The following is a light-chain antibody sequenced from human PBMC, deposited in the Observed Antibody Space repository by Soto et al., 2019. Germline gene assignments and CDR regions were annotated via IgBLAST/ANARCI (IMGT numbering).Light chain of an antibody. CDR2: GAS. Sequence: DIPMTQSPSSLSASVGDIVTITCRASQGINIYLAWYQQAAGKVPKHLIYGASKLQSGVPSRFRGGGSGTNFTLTISSLLPEDFAAYHCQQLYTLPFTFGQGTRLEIK. V-gene: IGKV1-27*01. J-gene: IGKJ5*01. CDR1: QGINIY. CDR3: QQLYTLPFT.